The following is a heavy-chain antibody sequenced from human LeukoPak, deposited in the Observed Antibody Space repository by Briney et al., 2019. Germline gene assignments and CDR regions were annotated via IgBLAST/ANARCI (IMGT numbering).Heavy chain of an antibody. V-gene: IGHV3-21*01. CDR3: ARDYDILTGPFDI. J-gene: IGHJ3*02. CDR1: GFTFSTYS. D-gene: IGHD3-9*01. Sequence: GGSLRLSCAASGFTFSTYSMNWVRQAPGKGLEWVSSISSSSYIYYADSVKGRFTISGDNAKNSLYLQMNSLRAEDTAVYYCARDYDILTGPFDIWGQGTMVTVSS. CDR2: ISSSSYI.